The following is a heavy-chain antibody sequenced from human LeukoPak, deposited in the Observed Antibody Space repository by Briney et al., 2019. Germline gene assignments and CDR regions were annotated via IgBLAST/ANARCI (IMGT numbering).Heavy chain of an antibody. CDR1: GFTFSNYW. V-gene: IGHV3-74*01. CDR3: AKGGATVIDY. CDR2: INSDGSST. J-gene: IGHJ4*02. Sequence: GGSLRLSCAASGFTFSNYWMHWVRQAPGKGLVWVSRINSDGSSTTSADSVKGRFTISRDNAENTLYLQMNSLRAEDTAVYYCAKGGATVIDYWGQGTLVTVSS. D-gene: IGHD4-17*01.